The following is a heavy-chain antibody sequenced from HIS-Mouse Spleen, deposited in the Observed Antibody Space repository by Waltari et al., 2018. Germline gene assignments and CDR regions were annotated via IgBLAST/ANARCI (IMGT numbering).Heavy chain of an antibody. D-gene: IGHD7-27*01. Sequence: QVQLQQWGAGLLKPSETLSLTCAVYGGSFSGYYWSWIRQPPGKGLEWIGEINHSGSNNYNPSLKSRVTISVDTSKNQFSLKLSSVTAEDTAVYYCARNLNWGDRYWYFDLWGRGTLVTVSS. CDR3: ARNLNWGDRYWYFDL. CDR2: INHSGSN. CDR1: GGSFSGYY. V-gene: IGHV4-34*01. J-gene: IGHJ2*01.